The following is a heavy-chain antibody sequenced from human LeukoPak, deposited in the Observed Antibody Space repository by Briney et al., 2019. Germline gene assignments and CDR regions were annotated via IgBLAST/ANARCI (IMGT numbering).Heavy chain of an antibody. CDR1: GGSISSGSYY. CDR2: IYTSGST. CDR3: ASYSDSSGFDI. D-gene: IGHD3-22*01. J-gene: IGHJ3*02. V-gene: IGHV4-61*02. Sequence: PSETLSLTCTVSGGSISSGSYYWSWIRQPAGKGLEWIGRIYTSGSTNYNPSLKSRVTISVDTSKNQFSLKLSSVTAADTAVYYCASYSDSSGFDIWGQGTMVTVSS.